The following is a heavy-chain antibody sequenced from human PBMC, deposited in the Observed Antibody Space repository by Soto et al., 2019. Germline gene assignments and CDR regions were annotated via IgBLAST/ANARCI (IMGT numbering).Heavy chain of an antibody. Sequence: SLRLSCAASGFTFSSYAMHWVRQAPGKGLEWVAVISYDGSNKYYADSVKGRFTISRDNSKNTLYLQMNSLRAEDTAVYYCASPKGIAAAGTWFDPWGQGTLVTVS. CDR2: ISYDGSNK. V-gene: IGHV3-30-3*01. D-gene: IGHD6-13*01. CDR3: ASPKGIAAAGTWFDP. J-gene: IGHJ5*02. CDR1: GFTFSSYA.